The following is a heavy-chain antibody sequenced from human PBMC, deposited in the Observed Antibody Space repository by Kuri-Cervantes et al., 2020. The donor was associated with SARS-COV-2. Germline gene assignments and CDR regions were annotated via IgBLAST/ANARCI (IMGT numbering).Heavy chain of an antibody. CDR3: ARAPNSRYCSSTSCYFDY. CDR1: GFTFSSYA. Sequence: GESLKISCAASGFTFSSYAMSWVRQAPGQGLEWMGWISAYNGNTNYAQKLQGRVTMTTDTSTSTAYMELRSLRSDDTAVYYCARAPNSRYCSSTSCYFDYWGQGTLVTVSS. J-gene: IGHJ4*02. V-gene: IGHV1-18*01. D-gene: IGHD2-2*01. CDR2: ISAYNGNT.